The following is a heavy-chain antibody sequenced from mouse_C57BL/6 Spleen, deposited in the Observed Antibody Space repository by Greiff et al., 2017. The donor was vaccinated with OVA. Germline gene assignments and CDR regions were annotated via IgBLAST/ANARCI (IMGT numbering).Heavy chain of an antibody. CDR3: ARLNFYYYAMDY. J-gene: IGHJ4*01. CDR1: GYTFTDYN. V-gene: IGHV1-18*01. CDR2: INPNNGGT. Sequence: VHVKQSGPELVKPGASVKIPCKASGYTFTDYNMDWVKQSHGKSLEWIGDINPNNGGTIYNQKFKGKATLTVDKSSSTAYMELRSLTSEDTAVYYCARLNFYYYAMDYWGQGTSVTVSS.